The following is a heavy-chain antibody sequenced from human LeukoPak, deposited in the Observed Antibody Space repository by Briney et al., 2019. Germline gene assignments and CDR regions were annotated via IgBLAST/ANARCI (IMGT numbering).Heavy chain of an antibody. CDR2: IKKDGIEK. CDR1: GFTLSSDW. Sequence: GGSLRLSCVVSGFTLSSDWMSWVRQAPGKGLEWVANIKKDGIEKYYVESVKGRFTISRDNAKNSLSLQMNSLRAEDTAVYYCARGRYSSRSEGYYFDIWGQGTLVTVSS. V-gene: IGHV3-7*01. CDR3: ARGRYSSRSEGYYFDI. D-gene: IGHD2-2*01. J-gene: IGHJ4*02.